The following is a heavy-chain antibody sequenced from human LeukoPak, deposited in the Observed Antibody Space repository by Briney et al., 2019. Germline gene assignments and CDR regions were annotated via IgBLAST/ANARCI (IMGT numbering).Heavy chain of an antibody. CDR1: GFTFSSYA. D-gene: IGHD2-2*02. Sequence: GGSLRLSCAASGFTFSSYAMSWVRQAPGKGLEWVSAISGSGGSTYYADSVKGRFTISRDNSKNTLYLQMNSLRAEDTAVYYCAKEHWDYQLLNHYSDYWGQGTLVTVSS. J-gene: IGHJ4*02. V-gene: IGHV3-23*01. CDR2: ISGSGGST. CDR3: AKEHWDYQLLNHYSDY.